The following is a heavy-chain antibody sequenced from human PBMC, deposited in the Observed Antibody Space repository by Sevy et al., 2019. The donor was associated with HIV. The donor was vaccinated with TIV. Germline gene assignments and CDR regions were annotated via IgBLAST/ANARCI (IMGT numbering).Heavy chain of an antibody. CDR3: ARAYSEYYYGMDV. CDR2: NYYNGRT. Sequence: SETLSLTCSVSGVSISGYYWSWIRQPPGKGLEWIGYNYYNGRTNYKPSLKSRVTISVDTSKNQFSLKVNSVTAADTAVYYCARAYSEYYYGMDVWGQGTTVTVSS. V-gene: IGHV4-59*01. D-gene: IGHD4-4*01. J-gene: IGHJ6*02. CDR1: GVSISGYY.